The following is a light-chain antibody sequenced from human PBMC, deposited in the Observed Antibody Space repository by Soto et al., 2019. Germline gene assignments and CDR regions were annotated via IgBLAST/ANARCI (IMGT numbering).Light chain of an antibody. V-gene: IGLV2-14*03. CDR3: TSRTTSTTMI. Sequence: QSVLTQPASVSGSPGQSITISCTGTSSDIGAYNFVSWYQQHPGKAPKLMLYDVNIRPSGVFNRFPGSKSGNTASLTISGLQAEDEADYYCTSRTTSTTMIFGGGTKLTVL. CDR2: DVN. CDR1: SSDIGAYNF. J-gene: IGLJ2*01.